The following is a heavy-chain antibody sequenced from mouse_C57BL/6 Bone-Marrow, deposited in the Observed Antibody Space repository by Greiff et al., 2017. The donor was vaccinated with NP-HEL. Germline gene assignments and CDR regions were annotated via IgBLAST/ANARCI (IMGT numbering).Heavy chain of an antibody. D-gene: IGHD1-1*01. CDR1: GYTFTSYW. V-gene: IGHV1-64*01. Sequence: QVQLQQPGAELVKPGASVKLSCKASGYTFTSYWMHWVKQRPGHGLEWIGRIHPNSGSTNYNEKFKSKATLTVDQSSSTAYMQLSSLTTEDSAVVYCAIPLIATVVARAYWGQVTLVTVSA. CDR3: AIPLIATVVARAY. CDR2: IHPNSGST. J-gene: IGHJ3*01.